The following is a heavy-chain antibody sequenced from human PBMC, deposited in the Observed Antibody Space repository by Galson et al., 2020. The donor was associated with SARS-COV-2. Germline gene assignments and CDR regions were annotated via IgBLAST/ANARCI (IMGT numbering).Heavy chain of an antibody. CDR2: ISNDGSNK. D-gene: IGHD3-22*01. CDR1: GFTLRSYA. CDR3: ARANDGNYYYGMDV. Sequence: TGGSLRLSCAAPGFTLRSYAMHWVRQAPGKGLEWVTAISNDGSNKYYADSVKGRFTISRDNSKNTLYLQMNSLRAEDTAVYYCARANDGNYYYGMDVWGQGTTVTVSS. J-gene: IGHJ6*02. V-gene: IGHV3-30-3*01.